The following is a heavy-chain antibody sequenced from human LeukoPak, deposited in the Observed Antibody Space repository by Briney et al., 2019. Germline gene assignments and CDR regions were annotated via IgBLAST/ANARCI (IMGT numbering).Heavy chain of an antibody. V-gene: IGHV4-61*02. D-gene: IGHD2-2*01. J-gene: IGHJ4*02. CDR2: IYTSGST. CDR1: GGSISSGSYY. CDR3: ARGASRYCSSTSCPYFDY. Sequence: PSQTLSLTCTVSGGSISSGSYYWSWIRQPAGKGLEWIGRIYTSGSTNYNPSLKSRVTISVDTSKNQFSLKLSSVTAADTAVYYCARGASRYCSSTSCPYFDYWGQGTLVTVSS.